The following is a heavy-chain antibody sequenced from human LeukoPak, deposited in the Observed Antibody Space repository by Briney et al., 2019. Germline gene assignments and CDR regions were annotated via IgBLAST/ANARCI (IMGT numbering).Heavy chain of an antibody. CDR1: GFTFSSYW. CDR3: VRGGATFDF. J-gene: IGHJ3*01. Sequence: GGSLRLSCAASGFTFSSYWMSWVRQAPGKGLEWVANIKQDGSEKHYVDSVKGRFTISKDNAENSLYLQMNSLRAEDTAVYYCVRGGATFDFWGQGTLVIVSS. V-gene: IGHV3-7*01. CDR2: IKQDGSEK.